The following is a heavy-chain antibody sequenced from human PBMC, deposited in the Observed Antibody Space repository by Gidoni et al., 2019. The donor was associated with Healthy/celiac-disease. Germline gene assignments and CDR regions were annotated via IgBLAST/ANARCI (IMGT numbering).Heavy chain of an antibody. J-gene: IGHJ3*02. CDR3: ASFYYDSSGYPIDAFDI. CDR1: GFTFSSYS. V-gene: IGHV3-21*01. Sequence: EVQLVESGGGLVKPGGSLRLSCAASGFTFSSYSMNWVRQAPGKGLEWVSSISSSSSYIYYADSVKGRFTISRDNAKNSLYLQMNSLRAEDTAVYYCASFYYDSSGYPIDAFDIWGQGTMVTVSS. D-gene: IGHD3-22*01. CDR2: ISSSSSYI.